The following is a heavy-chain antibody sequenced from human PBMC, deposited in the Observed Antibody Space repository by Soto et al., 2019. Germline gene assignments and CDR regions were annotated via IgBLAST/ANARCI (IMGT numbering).Heavy chain of an antibody. V-gene: IGHV3-53*02. CDR3: ARDPPATRHGMDV. Sequence: EVQLVETGGGLIQPGGSLRRSCAASGFTVSSNYMSWVRQAPGKGLEWVSVIYSGGSTYYADSVRGRFTISRDNSKNTLYLQMKSLRAEDTAVYYCARDPPATRHGMDVWGQGNTVTDSS. CDR2: IYSGGST. J-gene: IGHJ6*02. CDR1: GFTVSSNY.